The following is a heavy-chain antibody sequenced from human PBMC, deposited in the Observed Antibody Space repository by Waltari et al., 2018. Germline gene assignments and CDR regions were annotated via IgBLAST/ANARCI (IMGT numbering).Heavy chain of an antibody. CDR3: ARDPVAVAGGYYYYYMDV. CDR1: GYTFTGYY. Sequence: QVQLVQSGAEVKKPGASVKVSCKASGYTFTGYYMHWLRQAPGQGLEWMGWINPNSGGTNYAQKFQGRVTMTRDTSISTAYMELSRLRSDDTAVYYCARDPVAVAGGYYYYYMDVWGKGTTVTVSS. CDR2: INPNSGGT. J-gene: IGHJ6*03. V-gene: IGHV1-2*02. D-gene: IGHD6-19*01.